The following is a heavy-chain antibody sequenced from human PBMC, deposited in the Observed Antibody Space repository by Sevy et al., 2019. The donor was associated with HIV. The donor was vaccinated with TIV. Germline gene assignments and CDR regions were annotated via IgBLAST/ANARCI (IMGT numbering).Heavy chain of an antibody. J-gene: IGHJ5*02. Sequence: GGSLRLSCAASGFTFSSYGMHWVRQAPGKGLEWVAVISYDGSNKYYADSVKGRFTISRDNSKNTLYLQMNSLRAEDTAVYYCAKGGYSSSWYRFDPWGQGTLVTVPS. CDR2: ISYDGSNK. CDR1: GFTFSSYG. D-gene: IGHD6-13*01. CDR3: AKGGYSSSWYRFDP. V-gene: IGHV3-30*18.